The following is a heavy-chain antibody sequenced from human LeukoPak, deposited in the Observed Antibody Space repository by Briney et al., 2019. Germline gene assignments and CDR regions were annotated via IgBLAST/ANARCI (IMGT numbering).Heavy chain of an antibody. CDR2: IYYSGST. V-gene: IGHV4-39*01. J-gene: IGHJ4*02. Sequence: SSQTLSLTCAVSGGSISSPTYYWGWIRQPPGRGLEWIGSIYYSGSTYYNPSLKSRVTISVDTSKNQFSLTLSSVTAADSAVFYCAREVATVPRFDYWGQGTLVTVSS. CDR1: GGSISSPTYY. CDR3: AREVATVPRFDY. D-gene: IGHD5-12*01.